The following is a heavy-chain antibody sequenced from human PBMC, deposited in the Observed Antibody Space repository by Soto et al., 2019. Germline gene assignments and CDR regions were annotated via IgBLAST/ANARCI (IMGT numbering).Heavy chain of an antibody. V-gene: IGHV3-23*01. CDR1: GFTFSSYA. D-gene: IGHD2-15*01. CDR2: ISGSGGST. Sequence: GGSLRLSCAASGFTFSSYAMSWVRQAPGKGLEWVSAISGSGGSTYYADSVKGRFTISRDNSKNTLYLQMNSLRAEDTAVYYCAKVCSGGSCYFAFDYWGQGTLVTVSS. CDR3: AKVCSGGSCYFAFDY. J-gene: IGHJ4*02.